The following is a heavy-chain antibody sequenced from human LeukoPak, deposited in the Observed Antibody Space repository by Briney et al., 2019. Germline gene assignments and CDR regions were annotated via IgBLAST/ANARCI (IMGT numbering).Heavy chain of an antibody. CDR1: GYSISSGYY. CDR3: ARHRGAQLRYFDWLSWFDP. CDR2: IYHSGST. J-gene: IGHJ5*02. D-gene: IGHD3-9*01. V-gene: IGHV4-38-2*01. Sequence: SVTLSLTCAVSGYSISSGYYWGWIRQPPGKGLEWIGSIYHSGSTYYNPSLKSRVTISVDTSKNQFSLKLSSVTAADTAVYYCARHRGAQLRYFDWLSWFDPWGQGTLVTVSS.